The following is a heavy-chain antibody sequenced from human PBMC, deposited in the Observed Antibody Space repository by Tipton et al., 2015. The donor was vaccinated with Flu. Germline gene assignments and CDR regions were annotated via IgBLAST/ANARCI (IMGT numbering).Heavy chain of an antibody. CDR2: VHRTGSP. D-gene: IGHD4-11*01. CDR1: GDSIGSGYF. CDR3: VRRDYSNYVSESKNWFDP. J-gene: IGHJ5*02. V-gene: IGHV4-38-2*01. Sequence: TLSLTCPVSGDSIGSGYFWGWIRQPPGKGLEWIGNVHRTGSPYYNPSLRSRVIMTVDGAKNQFSLRLTSVTATDTAVYYCVRRDYSNYVSESKNWFDPWGPGTLVTVSS.